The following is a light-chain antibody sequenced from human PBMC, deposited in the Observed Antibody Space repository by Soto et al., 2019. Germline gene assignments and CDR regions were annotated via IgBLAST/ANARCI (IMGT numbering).Light chain of an antibody. J-gene: IGKJ4*01. CDR1: QGISSY. Sequence: DIRLTQLPSFRSACVDNRVTITCLASQGISSYLAWYQQKPGKAPKLLIYAASTLQSGVPSRFSGSGSGTEFTLTISSLQPEDFATYYCQQCDSYPRSFGGGTKVDIK. CDR3: QQCDSYPRS. V-gene: IGKV1-9*01. CDR2: AAS.